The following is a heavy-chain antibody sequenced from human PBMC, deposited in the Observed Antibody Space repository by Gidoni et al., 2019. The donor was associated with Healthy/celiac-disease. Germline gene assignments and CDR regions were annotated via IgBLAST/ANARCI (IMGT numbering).Heavy chain of an antibody. CDR3: AKDTARLVLLNWYFDL. D-gene: IGHD1-7*01. Sequence: EVQLVESGGGVVQPGGSLRLSCAASGFTFDAYAMHWVRQAPGKGLEWVSLISGDGGSTYYADSVKGRFTISRDNSKNSLYLQMNSLRTEDTALYYCAKDTARLVLLNWYFDLWGRGTLVTVSS. CDR2: ISGDGGST. J-gene: IGHJ2*01. CDR1: GFTFDAYA. V-gene: IGHV3-43*02.